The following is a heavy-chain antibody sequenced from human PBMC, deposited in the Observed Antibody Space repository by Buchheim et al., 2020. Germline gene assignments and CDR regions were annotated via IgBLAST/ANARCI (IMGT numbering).Heavy chain of an antibody. CDR1: GFTFSDYY. CDR2: ISSSGTYT. V-gene: IGHV3-11*05. CDR3: ARVQSSGSYLPDF. Sequence: QVQLVESGGGLVKPGGSLRLSCAASGFTFSDYYMSWIRQAPGKGLEWVSYISSSGTYTNYADSVRGRFTISRDNAKNSLYLHMNSLRAEDTAFYYCARVQSSGSYLPDFWGQGTL. J-gene: IGHJ4*02. D-gene: IGHD1-26*01.